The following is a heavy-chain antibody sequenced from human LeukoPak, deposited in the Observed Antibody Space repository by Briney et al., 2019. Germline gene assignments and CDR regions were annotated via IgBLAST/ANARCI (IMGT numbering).Heavy chain of an antibody. J-gene: IGHJ4*02. CDR1: GFTVSSTY. CDR3: ARTPGGRGGAPVDY. V-gene: IGHV3-53*01. D-gene: IGHD1-26*01. CDR2: VYSGGSK. Sequence: PGGSLRLSCAASGFTVSSTYMCWGRPAPRKGLGWVSVVYSGGSKYYADSVKGRFTISRDNSKNTLYLQMNSLRAEDTAVYYCARTPGGRGGAPVDYWGQGTLVTVSS.